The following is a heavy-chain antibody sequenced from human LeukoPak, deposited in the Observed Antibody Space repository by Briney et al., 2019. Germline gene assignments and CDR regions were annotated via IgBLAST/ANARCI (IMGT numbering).Heavy chain of an antibody. J-gene: IGHJ4*02. CDR3: ARDGGSSWSYNFVY. CDR1: GYAFSSYG. CDR2: ISADNGNT. D-gene: IGHD6-13*01. Sequence: DSVKVSCKASGYAFSSYGISWVRQAPGQGLVWMGWISADNGNTNYALKGRVTMTTDTTTSTAYMELRSLRSEDTAVYYCARDGGSSWSYNFVYWGEGTQVTVSS. V-gene: IGHV1-18*01.